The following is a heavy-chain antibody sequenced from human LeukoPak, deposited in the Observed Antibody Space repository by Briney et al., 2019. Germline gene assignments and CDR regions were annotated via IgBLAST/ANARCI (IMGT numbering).Heavy chain of an antibody. J-gene: IGHJ4*02. CDR1: GFTFSSYW. Sequence: AGGSLRLSCAASGFTFSSYWMSWVRQAPGKGLEWVANMKEDGSEKYYVDSLKGRFTISRDNAKNSLYLQMNSLRAEDTAVYYCARMKGCSSTTCYFAIYWGQGTLVTVSS. CDR3: ARMKGCSSTTCYFAIY. D-gene: IGHD2-2*01. CDR2: MKEDGSEK. V-gene: IGHV3-7*05.